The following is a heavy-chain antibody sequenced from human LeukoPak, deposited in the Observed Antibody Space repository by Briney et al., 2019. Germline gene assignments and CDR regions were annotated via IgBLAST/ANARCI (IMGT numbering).Heavy chain of an antibody. V-gene: IGHV3-30-3*01. CDR3: ARGLFARIAASEYFQH. D-gene: IGHD6-13*01. J-gene: IGHJ1*01. Sequence: GGSLRLSCAASGFTFSSYAMHWVRQAPGKGLEWVAVISYDGSNKYYADSVKGRFTISRDNSKNTLYLQINSLRAEDTAVYYCARGLFARIAASEYFQHWGQGTLVTVSS. CDR2: ISYDGSNK. CDR1: GFTFSSYA.